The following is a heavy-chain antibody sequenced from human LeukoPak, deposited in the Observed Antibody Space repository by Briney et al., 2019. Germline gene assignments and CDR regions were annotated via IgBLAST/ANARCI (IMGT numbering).Heavy chain of an antibody. CDR1: GFTFDDYA. J-gene: IGHJ4*02. V-gene: IGHV3-9*01. Sequence: GGSLRLSCAASGFTFDDYAMHWVRQAPGKGLEWVSGISWNSGSIGYVDSVKGRFTISRDNSKNTLYLQMNSLRAEDTAVYYCARDKYYYDSSGFPGYWGQGTLVTVSS. D-gene: IGHD3-22*01. CDR3: ARDKYYYDSSGFPGY. CDR2: ISWNSGSI.